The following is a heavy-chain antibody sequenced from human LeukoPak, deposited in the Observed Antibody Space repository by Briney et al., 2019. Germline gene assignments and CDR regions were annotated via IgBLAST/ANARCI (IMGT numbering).Heavy chain of an antibody. CDR3: ASFRRGV. CDR1: GGSFSGYY. CDR2: INHSGST. Sequence: SETLSLTCAVYGGSFSGYYWSWIRQPPGKGLEWIGEINHSGSTNYNPSLKSRVTISVDTSKNQYSLKLSSVTAADTAVYYCASFRRGVWGQGTTVTVSS. V-gene: IGHV4-34*01. J-gene: IGHJ6*02. D-gene: IGHD3-10*01.